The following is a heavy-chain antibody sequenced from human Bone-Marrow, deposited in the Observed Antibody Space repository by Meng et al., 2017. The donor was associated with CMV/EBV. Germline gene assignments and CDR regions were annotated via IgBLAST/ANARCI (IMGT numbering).Heavy chain of an antibody. Sequence: GGSLRLSCEASGFIVSSTYMSWVRQAPGKGLEWVSVIYTGGTTFKANSVKGRFTISRDNSKNTLYLQMNSLRAEDTAVYYCAREPEYYDFWSGFSQPTYGMDVWGQGTTVTVSS. CDR3: AREPEYYDFWSGFSQPTYGMDV. CDR2: IYTGGTT. CDR1: GFIVSSTY. V-gene: IGHV3-53*05. D-gene: IGHD3-3*01. J-gene: IGHJ6*02.